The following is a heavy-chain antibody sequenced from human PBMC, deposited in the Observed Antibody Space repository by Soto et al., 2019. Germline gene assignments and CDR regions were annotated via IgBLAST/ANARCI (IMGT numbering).Heavy chain of an antibody. Sequence: GGSLRLSCAASDFTFTTYWMSWVRQAPGKGLEWVANIKEDGSEKYHVDSVKGRFTISRDNAKNSLYLQMNSLRAEDTAVYYCARGSKMVRGVPIVYYFDYWGQGTLVTVSS. CDR3: ARGSKMVRGVPIVYYFDY. J-gene: IGHJ4*02. V-gene: IGHV3-7*01. CDR1: DFTFTTYW. D-gene: IGHD3-10*01. CDR2: IKEDGSEK.